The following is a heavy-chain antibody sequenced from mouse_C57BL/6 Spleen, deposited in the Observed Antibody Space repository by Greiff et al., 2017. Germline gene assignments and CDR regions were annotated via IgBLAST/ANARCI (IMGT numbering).Heavy chain of an antibody. D-gene: IGHD1-1*01. Sequence: EVKVVESGEGLVKPGGSLKLSCAASGFTFSSYAMSWVRQTPEKRLEWVAYISSGGDYIYYADTVKGRFTISRDNARNTLYLQMSSLKSEDTAMYYCTRDRYYGSRNAMDYWGQGTSVTVSS. V-gene: IGHV5-9-1*02. CDR2: ISSGGDYI. CDR1: GFTFSSYA. J-gene: IGHJ4*01. CDR3: TRDRYYGSRNAMDY.